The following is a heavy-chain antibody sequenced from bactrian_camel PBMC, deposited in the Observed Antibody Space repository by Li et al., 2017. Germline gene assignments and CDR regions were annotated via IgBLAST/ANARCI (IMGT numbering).Heavy chain of an antibody. CDR2: MNGNGYVA. CDR1: NLDYNNY. V-gene: IGHV3S1*01. D-gene: IGHD1*01. Sequence: VQLVESGGGLVQAGGSLRLTCVGSNLDYNNYMGWFRQAPGKGLEWVSTMNGNGYVAAYADSVQGRFTISQDNAKNTLYLQLNSLKFEDTAVYYCAKRGAVGEWYYESIDYWGKGTQVTVS. J-gene: IGHJ7*01.